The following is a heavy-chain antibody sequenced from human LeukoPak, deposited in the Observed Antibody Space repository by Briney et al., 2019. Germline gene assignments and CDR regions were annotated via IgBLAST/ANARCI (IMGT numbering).Heavy chain of an antibody. CDR1: GYTFTSYG. D-gene: IGHD3-22*01. Sequence: ASVKVSCKASGYTFTSYGISWVRQAPGRGLERMGWISAYNGNTNYAQKLQGRVTMTTDTSTSTAYMELRSLRSDDTAVYYCARVVGQGLYYYDSSGYCLDYWGQGTLVTVSS. CDR2: ISAYNGNT. V-gene: IGHV1-18*01. J-gene: IGHJ4*02. CDR3: ARVVGQGLYYYDSSGYCLDY.